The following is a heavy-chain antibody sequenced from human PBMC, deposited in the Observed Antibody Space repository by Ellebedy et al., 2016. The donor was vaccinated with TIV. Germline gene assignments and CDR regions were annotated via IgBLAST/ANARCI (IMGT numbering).Heavy chain of an antibody. CDR1: GGSISSSSYY. V-gene: IGHV4-39*01. D-gene: IGHD6-13*01. Sequence: MPGGSLRLSCTVSGGSISSSSYYWGWTRQPPGKGLEWIGSIYYSGSTYYNPSLKSRVTISVDKSKTQFSLKLSSVTAADTAVYYCASLPYSSSWYGFDYWGQGTLVTVSS. CDR2: IYYSGST. CDR3: ASLPYSSSWYGFDY. J-gene: IGHJ4*02.